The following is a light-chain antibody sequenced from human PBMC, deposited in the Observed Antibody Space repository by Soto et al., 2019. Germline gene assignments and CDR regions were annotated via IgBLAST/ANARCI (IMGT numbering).Light chain of an antibody. V-gene: IGKV1-39*01. CDR1: QSISSY. Sequence: DIQMTQSPSSLSASVGDRVTITCRASQSISSYLNWYQQKPGKAPKLLIYAASSLQSGVPSRFSGSGSGTDFTLTISSLQPEDFATYYFHQSYRTSPRTFGGGTKVEIK. CDR2: AAS. CDR3: HQSYRTSPRT. J-gene: IGKJ4*01.